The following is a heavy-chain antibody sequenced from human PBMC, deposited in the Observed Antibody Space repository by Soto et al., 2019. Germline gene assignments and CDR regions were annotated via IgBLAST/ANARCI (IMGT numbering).Heavy chain of an antibody. Sequence: SETLSLTCTVSGVSITSGDYYWNWIRQPPGKGLEWIGNIDYRGNTYYNPSLKSRLTMSLDTSKNQFSLKPTSVTAADTAVYYCASFGVASMNWFDPWGQGTLVTVSS. V-gene: IGHV4-30-4*01. CDR2: IDYRGNT. CDR3: ASFGVASMNWFDP. CDR1: GVSITSGDYY. D-gene: IGHD3-3*01. J-gene: IGHJ5*02.